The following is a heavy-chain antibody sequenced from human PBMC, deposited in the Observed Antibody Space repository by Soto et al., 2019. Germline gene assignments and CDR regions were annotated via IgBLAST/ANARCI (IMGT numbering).Heavy chain of an antibody. CDR1: GYTFTSYD. CDR2: MNPNSGNK. V-gene: IGHV1-8*01. D-gene: IGHD6-13*01. Sequence: QVQLVQSGAEVKKPGASVKGSCKAAGYTFTSYDINWVRQPTGQGLEWMGWMNPNSGNKGYAQKLQGGVSMAMNTSICKAYMDLCRLICEGTVVYYCARGRGVAAGGRVDCGGQGTLVTVSS. CDR3: ARGRGVAAGGRVDC. J-gene: IGHJ4*02.